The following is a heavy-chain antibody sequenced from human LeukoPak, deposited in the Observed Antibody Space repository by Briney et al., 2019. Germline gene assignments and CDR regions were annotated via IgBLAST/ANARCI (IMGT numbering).Heavy chain of an antibody. V-gene: IGHV4-31*03. CDR3: ARDAPEYDILTGYPACFDY. CDR1: GGSISSGGYY. Sequence: SETLSLTCTVSGGSISSGGYYWSWIRQHPGKGLEWIGYIYYSGSTYYNPSLKSRVTISVDTSKNQFSLKLSSVTAADTAVYYCARDAPEYDILTGYPACFDYWGQGTLVTVSS. J-gene: IGHJ4*02. D-gene: IGHD3-9*01. CDR2: IYYSGST.